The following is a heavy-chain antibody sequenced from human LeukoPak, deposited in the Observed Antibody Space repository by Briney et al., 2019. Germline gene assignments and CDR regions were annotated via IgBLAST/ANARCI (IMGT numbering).Heavy chain of an antibody. CDR2: IYPGDSDT. CDR1: GYSFTSYW. D-gene: IGHD2-2*01. J-gene: IGHJ4*02. CDR3: ARPGYCSSTSCSSAFDY. Sequence: GESLKISCKGSGYSFTSYWIGWVRQMPGKGLEGMGIIYPGDSDTRYSPSFQGQVTISADKSISTAYLQWSSLKASDTAMYYCARPGYCSSTSCSSAFDYWGQGTLVTVSS. V-gene: IGHV5-51*01.